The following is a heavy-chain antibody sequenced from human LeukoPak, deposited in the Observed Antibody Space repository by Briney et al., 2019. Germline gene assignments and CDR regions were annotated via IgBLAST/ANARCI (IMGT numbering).Heavy chain of an antibody. Sequence: SVKVSCKASGCTFSSYAISWVRQAPGQGLEWMGRIIPIVGTANYAQKFQGSVTITTDESTSTASMELSSLRSEDTAVYYWARVVGWPPNSSRLYYMDVWGKGTTVTVSS. CDR3: ARVVGWPPNSSRLYYMDV. V-gene: IGHV1-69*05. J-gene: IGHJ6*03. CDR1: GCTFSSYA. D-gene: IGHD6-13*01. CDR2: IIPIVGTA.